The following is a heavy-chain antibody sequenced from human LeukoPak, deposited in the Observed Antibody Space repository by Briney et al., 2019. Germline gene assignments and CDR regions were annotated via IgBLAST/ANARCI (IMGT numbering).Heavy chain of an antibody. CDR2: INPSGGST. Sequence: ASVKVSCKASGYTFTSYCMHWVRQAPGQGLEWMGIINPSGGSTSYAQKFQGRVTMTRDMSTSTVYMELSSLRSEDTAVYYCASTLNPGSTIYAFDIWGQGTMVTVSS. CDR1: GYTFTSYC. J-gene: IGHJ3*02. D-gene: IGHD3-10*01. CDR3: ASTLNPGSTIYAFDI. V-gene: IGHV1-46*01.